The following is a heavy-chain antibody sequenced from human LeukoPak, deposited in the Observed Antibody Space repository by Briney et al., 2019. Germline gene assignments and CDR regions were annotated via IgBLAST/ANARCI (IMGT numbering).Heavy chain of an antibody. CDR1: GFTFSNSG. D-gene: IGHD3-10*01. CDR2: ISGSGDST. V-gene: IGHV3-23*01. J-gene: IGHJ4*02. Sequence: GGSLRLSCAASGFTFSNSGMNWVRQAPGKGLEWVSTISGSGDSTYYADSVKGRFTSSRDNSKKTLYLQMNSLRAEDTAVYYCAKDSALWFGTLTRLDYFDYWGQGTLVTVSS. CDR3: AKDSALWFGTLTRLDYFDY.